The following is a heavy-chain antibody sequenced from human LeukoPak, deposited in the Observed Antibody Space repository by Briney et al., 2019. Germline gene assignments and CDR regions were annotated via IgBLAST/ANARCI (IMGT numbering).Heavy chain of an antibody. CDR2: ILDNGIT. CDR1: GFSVSSTF. J-gene: IGHJ4*02. D-gene: IGHD1-26*01. V-gene: IGHV3-53*01. CDR3: VRDKGVGRTERFDS. Sequence: PGGSLRLSCAVSGFSVSSTFMTRVRQAPGKGLQWVSVILDNGITTYADSVKGRFSISRENSKNTVYLQMNGLSVDDTAVYYCVRDKGVGRTERFDSWGPGTLVTVSS.